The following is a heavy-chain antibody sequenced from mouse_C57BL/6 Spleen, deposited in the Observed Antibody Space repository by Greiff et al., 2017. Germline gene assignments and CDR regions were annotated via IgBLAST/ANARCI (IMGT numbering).Heavy chain of an antibody. J-gene: IGHJ1*03. CDR3: ARQGGNWYFDV. V-gene: IGHV5-6*02. CDR2: ISSGGSYT. CDR1: GFTFSSYG. Sequence: EVKLVESGGDLVKPGGSLKLSCAASGFTFSSYGMSWVRQTPGQRLEWVATISSGGSYTYYPDSVKGRFTISRDNAKNTPYLQMSSLKSEDTAMYYCARQGGNWYFDVWGTGTTVTVSS.